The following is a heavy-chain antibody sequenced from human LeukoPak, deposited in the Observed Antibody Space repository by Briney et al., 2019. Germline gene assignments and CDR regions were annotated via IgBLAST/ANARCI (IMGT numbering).Heavy chain of an antibody. CDR1: EFTFSNYG. CDR2: IRGDASRL. Sequence: GGSLRLSCAASEFTFSNYGMHWVRQAPGKGLEWVANIRGDASRLYYVDSVKGRFTISRDNAKNSLYLQMSNLRAEDTSVYYCARDRNYCSSDRCYDVFDIWGQGTMVTVSS. J-gene: IGHJ3*02. CDR3: ARDRNYCSSDRCYDVFDI. V-gene: IGHV3-7*01. D-gene: IGHD6-19*01.